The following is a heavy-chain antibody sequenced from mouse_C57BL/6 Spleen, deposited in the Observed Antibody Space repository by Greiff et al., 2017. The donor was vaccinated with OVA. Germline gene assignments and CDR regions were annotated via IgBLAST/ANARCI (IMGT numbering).Heavy chain of an antibody. J-gene: IGHJ1*03. D-gene: IGHD1-1*01. CDR3: TRATIYYGSSHYWYFDV. Sequence: EVMLVESGEGLVKPGGSLKLSCAASGFTFSSYAMSWVRQTPEKRLEWVAYISSGGDYIYYADTVKGRFTISRDNARNTLYLQMSSLKSEDTAMYYCTRATIYYGSSHYWYFDVWGTGTTVTVSS. CDR2: ISSGGDYI. CDR1: GFTFSSYA. V-gene: IGHV5-9-1*02.